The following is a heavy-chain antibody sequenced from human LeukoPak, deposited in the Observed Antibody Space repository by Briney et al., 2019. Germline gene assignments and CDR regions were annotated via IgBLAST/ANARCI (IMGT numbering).Heavy chain of an antibody. V-gene: IGHV3-21*01. CDR2: ISSSSSYI. D-gene: IGHD6-13*01. CDR1: GFTFSSYA. J-gene: IGHJ4*02. CDR3: AKEGYSSSQYYFDY. Sequence: PGGSLRLSCAASGFTFSSYAMHWVRQAPGKGLEWVSSISSSSSYIYYAGSVKGRFTISRDNAKNSLYLQMNSLRAEDTAVYYCAKEGYSSSQYYFDYWGQGTLVTVSS.